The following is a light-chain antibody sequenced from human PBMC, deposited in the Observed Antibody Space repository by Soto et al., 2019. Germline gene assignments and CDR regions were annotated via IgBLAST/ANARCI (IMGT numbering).Light chain of an antibody. CDR2: GTS. CDR1: QSVSSSY. V-gene: IGKV3-20*01. CDR3: QQYHISPFT. Sequence: EIVLTQSPGTLSLSPGERATLSCRASQSVSSSYLAWYQQKPGQAPRLLIYGTSIRATGIPDRFSGSGFGTDFTLTISRLEPEDFAVYYCQQYHISPFTFGGGTKVEIK. J-gene: IGKJ4*01.